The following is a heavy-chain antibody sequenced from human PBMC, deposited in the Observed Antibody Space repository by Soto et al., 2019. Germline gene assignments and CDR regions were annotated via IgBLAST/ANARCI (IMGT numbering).Heavy chain of an antibody. CDR2: ISGGGVGT. J-gene: IGHJ5*01. CDR3: AKDNEDSSNWYPDS. D-gene: IGHD6-13*01. CDR1: GFTFSSCS. V-gene: IGHV3-23*01. Sequence: GGSLRLSCAASGFTFSSCSISWVRHAPWKGLEWVSAISGGGVGTYYADSVKGRVTISRDNSKNTLYLQMKRLRAEDKAVYYCAKDNEDSSNWYPDSSGQGTLVTLSS.